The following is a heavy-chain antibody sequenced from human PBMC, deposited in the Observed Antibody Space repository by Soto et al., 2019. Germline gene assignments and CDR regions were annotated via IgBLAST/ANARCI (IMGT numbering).Heavy chain of an antibody. V-gene: IGHV3-48*03. CDR1: GFACSNYE. CDR2: ISLSGSTI. D-gene: IGHD3-3*02. J-gene: IGHJ4*02. Sequence: GGSLRVSCAASGFACSNYEMNWVRQAPGKGLEWVSYISLSGSTIYYADSVKGRFTISRDDAKNSLYLQMDSLRADDTAVYYCARESFSASPNFFDYWGQGTLVTVSS. CDR3: ARESFSASPNFFDY.